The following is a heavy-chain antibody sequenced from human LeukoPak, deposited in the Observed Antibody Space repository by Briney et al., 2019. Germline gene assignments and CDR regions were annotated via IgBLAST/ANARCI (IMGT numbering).Heavy chain of an antibody. CDR2: IKQDGSEK. CDR3: ASTYGDRYYFDY. V-gene: IGHV3-7*01. J-gene: IGHJ4*02. D-gene: IGHD4-17*01. CDR1: GFTFSSYW. Sequence: GGTLRLSCAASGFTFSSYWMSWVRQAPGKGLEWVANIKQDGSEKYYVDSVKGRFTISRDNAKNSLYLQMNSLRAEDTAVYYCASTYGDRYYFDYWGQGTLVTVSS.